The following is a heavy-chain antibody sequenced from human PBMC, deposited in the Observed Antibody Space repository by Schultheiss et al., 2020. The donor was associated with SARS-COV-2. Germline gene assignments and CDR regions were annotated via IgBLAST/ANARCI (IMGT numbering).Heavy chain of an antibody. V-gene: IGHV4-34*01. CDR1: GGSFSGYY. CDR2: INHSGST. CDR3: ARGSNWNDC. J-gene: IGHJ5*01. Sequence: SETLSLTCAVYGGSFSGYYWSWIRQPPGKGLEWIGEINHSGSTNYNPSLKTRVTISVDTSKNQFSLKVSSVTAADTAVYYCARGSNWNDCWGQGTLVTVSS.